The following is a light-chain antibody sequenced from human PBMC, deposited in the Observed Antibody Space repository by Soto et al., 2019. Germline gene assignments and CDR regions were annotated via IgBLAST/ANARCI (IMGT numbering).Light chain of an antibody. V-gene: IGLV2-8*01. CDR3: SSYAGSSNV. CDR1: SSDLGGYNY. CDR2: EVS. J-gene: IGLJ1*01. Sequence: QSALTQPPSASGSPGQSVTISCTGTSSDLGGYNYVSWYQQHPGKAPKLMIYEVSLRPSGVPDRFSGSKSGNTASLTVSGLQAEDEADYYCSSYAGSSNVFGTGTKLTVL.